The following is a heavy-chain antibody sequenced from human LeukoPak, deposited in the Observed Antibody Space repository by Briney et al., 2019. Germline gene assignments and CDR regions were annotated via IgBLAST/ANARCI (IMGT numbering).Heavy chain of an antibody. Sequence: ASVKVSCKASGYTFTGYYMHWVRQAPGQGLEWMGRINPNSGGTNYARKFQGRVTMTRDTSISTAYMELSRLRSDDTAVYYCARVSGYYYYFDYWGQGTLVTVSS. CDR2: INPNSGGT. V-gene: IGHV1-2*06. CDR1: GYTFTGYY. J-gene: IGHJ4*02. D-gene: IGHD3-22*01. CDR3: ARVSGYYYYFDY.